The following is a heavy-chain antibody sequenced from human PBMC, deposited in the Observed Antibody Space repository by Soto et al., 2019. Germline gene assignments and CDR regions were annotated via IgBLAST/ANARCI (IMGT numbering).Heavy chain of an antibody. Sequence: ASVKVSCKASGYTFTSYYMHWVRQAPGQGLEWMGIINPSGGSTSYAQKFQGRVTMTRDTSTSTVYMELSSLRSENTAVYYCARGVKQRLKALYYFDYWGQGTLVTVSS. CDR3: ARGVKQRLKALYYFDY. V-gene: IGHV1-46*03. CDR1: GYTFTSYY. J-gene: IGHJ4*02. D-gene: IGHD6-25*01. CDR2: INPSGGST.